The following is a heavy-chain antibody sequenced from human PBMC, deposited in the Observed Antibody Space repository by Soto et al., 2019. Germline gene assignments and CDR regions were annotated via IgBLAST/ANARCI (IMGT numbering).Heavy chain of an antibody. Sequence: QVQRQESGPGLVKASGTLSLICAVYGGSISGTYWWTWVRQPPGKGLEWIGEFSHSGRTTYNPSLKRPLTITVDTSKKQFSLNMRSVTAAYTAVYYCARVQRVEYSYPGMAFWVQGTTVTVAS. V-gene: IGHV4-4*02. CDR2: FSHSGRT. CDR1: GGSISGTYW. D-gene: IGHD6-25*01. J-gene: IGHJ6*02. CDR3: ARVQRVEYSYPGMAF.